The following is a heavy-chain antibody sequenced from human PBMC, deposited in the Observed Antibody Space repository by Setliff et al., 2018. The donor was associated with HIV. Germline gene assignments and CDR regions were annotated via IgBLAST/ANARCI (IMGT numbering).Heavy chain of an antibody. CDR2: VHPSGSI. Sequence: SETLSLTCAVSGVSFSGDYWSWVRQPPGKGLEWIAEVHPSGSINYNSSLKSRVAISVDTSNNQFSLTMTSVTAADTAGYYCARGRDWAKRGDFWGQGALVTVSS. CDR1: GVSFSGDY. V-gene: IGHV4-34*01. J-gene: IGHJ4*02. D-gene: IGHD3-9*01. CDR3: ARGRDWAKRGDF.